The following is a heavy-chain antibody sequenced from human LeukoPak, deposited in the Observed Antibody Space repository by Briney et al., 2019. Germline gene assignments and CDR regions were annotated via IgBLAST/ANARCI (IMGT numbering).Heavy chain of an antibody. CDR3: ARRRDFIDY. V-gene: IGHV3-11*01. CDR1: GFTLSDYY. D-gene: IGHD3/OR15-3a*01. Sequence: GGSLRLSCAASGFTLSDYYMSWIRQAPGKGLEWVSYSSSSGSTIYYADSVKGRFAISRDNAKSSLYLQMNSPRAEDTAVYYCARRRDFIDYWGQGTLVTVSS. J-gene: IGHJ4*02. CDR2: SSSSGSTI.